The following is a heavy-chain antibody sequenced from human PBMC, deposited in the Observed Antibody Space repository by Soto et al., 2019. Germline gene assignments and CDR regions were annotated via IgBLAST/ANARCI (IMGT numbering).Heavy chain of an antibody. D-gene: IGHD3-3*01. Sequence: GGSLRLSCAASGFTFSSYAMSWVRQAPGKGLEWVSAISGSGGSTYYADSVKGRFTISRDNSKNTLYLQMNSLRAEDTAVYYCAKNYDFWSGYRYYYYMDVWGKGTTVTVSS. CDR1: GFTFSSYA. CDR3: AKNYDFWSGYRYYYYMDV. J-gene: IGHJ6*03. V-gene: IGHV3-23*01. CDR2: ISGSGGST.